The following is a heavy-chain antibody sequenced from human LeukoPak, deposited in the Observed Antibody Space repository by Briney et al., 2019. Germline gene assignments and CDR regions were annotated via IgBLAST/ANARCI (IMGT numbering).Heavy chain of an antibody. CDR2: ISGSSTTI. J-gene: IGHJ4*02. CDR3: AKDEFSYSSSWSDPHDY. V-gene: IGHV3-48*01. D-gene: IGHD6-13*01. Sequence: GGSLRLSCAASGFTFSRFSMNWVRQAPGKGLEWVSYISGSSTTIYYADSVKGRFTISRDNSKNTLYLQMNSLRAEDTAVYYCAKDEFSYSSSWSDPHDYWGQGTLVTVSS. CDR1: GFTFSRFS.